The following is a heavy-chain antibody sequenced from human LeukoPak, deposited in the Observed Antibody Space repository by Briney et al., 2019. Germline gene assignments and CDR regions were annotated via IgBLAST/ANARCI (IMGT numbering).Heavy chain of an antibody. V-gene: IGHV3-66*01. CDR2: IYSGGTT. J-gene: IGHJ4*02. Sequence: PGGSLRLSCAASGFTVSTNYMSWVRQAPGKGLEWVSVIYSGGTTYYADSVKGRFTISRDNSKNTLYLQMNGLRAEDTAVYYCARDRGGSRSDCWGQGTLVTVS. D-gene: IGHD6-13*01. CDR1: GFTVSTNY. CDR3: ARDRGGSRSDC.